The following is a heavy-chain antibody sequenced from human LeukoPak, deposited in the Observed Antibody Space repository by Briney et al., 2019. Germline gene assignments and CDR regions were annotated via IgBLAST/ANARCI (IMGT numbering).Heavy chain of an antibody. CDR3: AREVLLYDFWSGHFFDY. CDR1: GFTFSSYW. Sequence: GGSLRLSCAASGFTFSSYWMHWVRQAPGKGLVWVSRINSDGSSTSYADSVKGRFTISRDNAKNTLYLQMNSLRAEDTAVYYCAREVLLYDFWSGHFFDYWGQGTLVTVSS. D-gene: IGHD3-3*01. CDR2: INSDGSST. J-gene: IGHJ4*02. V-gene: IGHV3-74*01.